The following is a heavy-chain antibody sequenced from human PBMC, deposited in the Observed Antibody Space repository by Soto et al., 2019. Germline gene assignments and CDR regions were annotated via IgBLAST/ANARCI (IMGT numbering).Heavy chain of an antibody. CDR3: ARGRAGTYYYYYGMDV. Sequence: PSETLSLTCAVSGGSISSGGYSWSWIRQPPGKGLEWIGYIYHSGSTYYNPSLKSRVTISVDRSKNQFSLKLSSVTAADTAVCYCARGRAGTYYYYYGMDVWGQGTTVTVSS. CDR1: GGSISSGGYS. J-gene: IGHJ6*02. V-gene: IGHV4-30-2*01. D-gene: IGHD1-1*01. CDR2: IYHSGST.